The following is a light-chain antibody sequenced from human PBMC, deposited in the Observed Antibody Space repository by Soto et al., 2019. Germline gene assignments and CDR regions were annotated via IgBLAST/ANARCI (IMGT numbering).Light chain of an antibody. CDR3: MQATHWPIT. V-gene: IGKV2-30*01. J-gene: IGKJ5*01. Sequence: DVVMTQSPLSLPVTLGQAASVSCRSNQSLVYSDGIAYFSWFQQRPGRSPRRLIYKVSNRDSGVPARFSGSGSGTDFALKISRVEADDVGVYYCMQATHWPITFGQGTRLEIK. CDR1: QSLVYSDGIAY. CDR2: KVS.